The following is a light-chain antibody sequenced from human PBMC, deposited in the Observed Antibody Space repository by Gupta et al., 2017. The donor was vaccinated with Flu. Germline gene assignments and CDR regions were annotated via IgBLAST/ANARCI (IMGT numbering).Light chain of an antibody. V-gene: IGKV3-11*01. J-gene: IGKJ1*01. CDR3: QQRSNWPRT. CDR1: QSVSSF. Sequence: FSTGDRATLSCRASQSVSSFLAWYQQKPGQAPRLLIYDASNRATGIPARFSGSGSGTDFTLTISSLEPADFAVYYCQQRSNWPRTFGQGTKVEIK. CDR2: DAS.